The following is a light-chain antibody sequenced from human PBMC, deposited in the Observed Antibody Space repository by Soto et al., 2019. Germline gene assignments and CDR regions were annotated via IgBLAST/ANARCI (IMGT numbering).Light chain of an antibody. J-gene: IGKJ1*01. V-gene: IGKV3-15*01. CDR3: QEYNTWPWT. Sequence: EILLTQSPATLSVSPWERATLSCRASHSVNSNLAWYQQKLGQAPRVLIFGASTRATGIPARFSGSGSGTEFSLTINSLQSEDFAVYYCQEYNTWPWTFGQGTKVDIK. CDR1: HSVNSN. CDR2: GAS.